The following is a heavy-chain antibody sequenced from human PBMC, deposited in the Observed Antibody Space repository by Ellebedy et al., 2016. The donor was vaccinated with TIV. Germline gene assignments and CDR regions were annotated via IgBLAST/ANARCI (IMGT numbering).Heavy chain of an antibody. J-gene: IGHJ6*02. Sequence: ASVKVSCXASGHRFTTYGIHWVRQAPGQRLEWMGWINTGNGNTKYSQKLQARVTITRDASATTAYMELSDLMSEDTAVYYCATREWEDPMDVWGQGTTVTVSS. CDR3: ATREWEDPMDV. D-gene: IGHD1-26*01. CDR1: GHRFTTYG. CDR2: INTGNGNT. V-gene: IGHV1-3*04.